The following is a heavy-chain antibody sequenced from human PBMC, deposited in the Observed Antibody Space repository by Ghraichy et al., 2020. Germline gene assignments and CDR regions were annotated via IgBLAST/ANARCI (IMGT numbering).Heavy chain of an antibody. J-gene: IGHJ5*02. CDR3: AKAWGNCSGGTCPSYNWFDP. CDR1: GLTFSGYV. CDR2: ISANGGNT. D-gene: IGHD2-15*01. Sequence: GESLNISCAASGLTFSGYVMNWVRQAPGKGLEWVSSISANGGNTYYADSVKGRFTVSRDNSKNTLYLQMNSVRAEDTAVYYCAKAWGNCSGGTCPSYNWFDPWGQGTLITVPS. V-gene: IGHV3-23*01.